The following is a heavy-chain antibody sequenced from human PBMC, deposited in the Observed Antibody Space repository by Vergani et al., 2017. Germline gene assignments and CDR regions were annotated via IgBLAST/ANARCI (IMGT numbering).Heavy chain of an antibody. CDR1: ESSFISNE. CDR2: INPIDSKI. Sequence: EVMLVQSGAEVKKPGESLKISCKYSESSFISNEIAWVRQMSGKGLQWMGNINPIDSKIAYSPSFQGQAIMSLDKSFTTAYLQWRSLKASDTAIYYCTRHVPCGDGACLHFDHWGQGTQVTVSS. V-gene: IGHV5-51*01. J-gene: IGHJ4*02. D-gene: IGHD2-21*01. CDR3: TRHVPCGDGACLHFDH.